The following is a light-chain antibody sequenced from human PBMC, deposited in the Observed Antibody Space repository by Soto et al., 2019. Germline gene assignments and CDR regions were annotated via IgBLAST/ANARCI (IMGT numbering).Light chain of an antibody. V-gene: IGLV1-40*01. J-gene: IGLJ1*01. CDR3: QYYDSSLCRNYV. CDR2: GST. Sequence: VPSLPTPVSGPSGQRFPISCTGRTSTLVAGYDAHWFQQVPGTAPKLLIYGSTNRPSGVPDRFSGSKSGTSASLAITCLQAEDEADYYCQYYDSSLCRNYVFGTGTKV. CDR1: TSTLVAGYD.